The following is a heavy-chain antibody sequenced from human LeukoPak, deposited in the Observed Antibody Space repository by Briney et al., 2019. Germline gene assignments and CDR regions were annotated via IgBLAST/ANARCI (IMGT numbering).Heavy chain of an antibody. CDR1: GYTFTSYG. CDR3: ARVATQGCSSTSCSFDY. Sequence: ASVKVSCKASGYTFTSYGISWVRQAPGQGLEWMGWISAYNGNTNYAQKLQGRVTMTTDTSTSTACMELRSLRSDDTAVYYCARVATQGCSSTSCSFDYWGQGTLVTVSS. CDR2: ISAYNGNT. J-gene: IGHJ4*02. D-gene: IGHD2-2*01. V-gene: IGHV1-18*01.